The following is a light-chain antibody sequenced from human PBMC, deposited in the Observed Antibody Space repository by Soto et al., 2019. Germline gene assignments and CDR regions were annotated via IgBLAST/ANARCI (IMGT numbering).Light chain of an antibody. CDR3: QQSYITPLT. V-gene: IGKV1-39*01. CDR2: AAS. J-gene: IGKJ4*01. Sequence: DIQMTQSPSSLSASVGDRVTITCRASQSISSYLNWYQQKPGQAPKLLIYAASSLQSGVPSRFSGSGSGTDFTLIISSLQPEDFATYYCQQSYITPLTFGGGTKVEIK. CDR1: QSISSY.